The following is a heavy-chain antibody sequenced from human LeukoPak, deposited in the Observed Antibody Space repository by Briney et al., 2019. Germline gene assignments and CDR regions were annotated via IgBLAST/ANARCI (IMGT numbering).Heavy chain of an antibody. CDR3: ARAGATAMVPYFDY. CDR1: GYTFTAYF. V-gene: IGHV1-2*02. D-gene: IGHD5-18*01. Sequence: ASVKVSCKASGYTFTAYFMHWVRQAPGQGLEWMGWFNPNSGGTYYAQHFQGRVTMTGDTSISTAYMELSSLTSDDTAVYYCARAGATAMVPYFDYWGQGTLVTVSS. CDR2: FNPNSGGT. J-gene: IGHJ4*02.